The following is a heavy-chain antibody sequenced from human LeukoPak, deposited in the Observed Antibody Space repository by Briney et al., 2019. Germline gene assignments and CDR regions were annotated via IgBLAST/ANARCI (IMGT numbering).Heavy chain of an antibody. CDR3: ISGSGPYDY. V-gene: IGHV3-73*01. CDR1: GFTFSGSA. D-gene: IGHD3-10*01. Sequence: GGSLKLSCVASGFTFSGSAMHWVRQASGKGLEWVGRIRSKANSYATAYAASVKGRFTISRDDSKNTAYLQMNSLKTEDTAVYYCISGSGPYDYWGQGTLVTVSS. CDR2: IRSKANSYAT. J-gene: IGHJ4*02.